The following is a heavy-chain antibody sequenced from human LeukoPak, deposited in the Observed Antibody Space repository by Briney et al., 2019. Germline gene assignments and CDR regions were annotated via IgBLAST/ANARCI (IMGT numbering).Heavy chain of an antibody. D-gene: IGHD3-10*01. Sequence: GQSLRLSCAASRFTFSSYAMSWVRQAPGKGLEWVSGITGSGDTTHHVDSVKGRFTISRDDPHNTLYLQMNSLRAEDTAVYFCARGGVDYYGSGTYYLMYYFDYWGQGALVTVSS. CDR2: ITGSGDTT. CDR3: ARGGVDYYGSGTYYLMYYFDY. CDR1: RFTFSSYA. J-gene: IGHJ4*02. V-gene: IGHV3-23*01.